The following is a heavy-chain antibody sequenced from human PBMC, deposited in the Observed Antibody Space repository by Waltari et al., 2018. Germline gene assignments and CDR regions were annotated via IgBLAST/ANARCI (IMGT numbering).Heavy chain of an antibody. CDR2: IKQDGSEK. CDR1: GFTFSRYW. D-gene: IGHD6-13*01. Sequence: EVQLVESGGGLVQPGGSLRLSCAASGFTFSRYWMSWVRQAPGKGLEWVANIKQDGSEKYYVDSVKGRFTISRDNAKNSLYLQMNSLRAEDTAVYYCARVGMRAAAGYFDYWGQGTLVTVSS. V-gene: IGHV3-7*01. CDR3: ARVGMRAAAGYFDY. J-gene: IGHJ4*02.